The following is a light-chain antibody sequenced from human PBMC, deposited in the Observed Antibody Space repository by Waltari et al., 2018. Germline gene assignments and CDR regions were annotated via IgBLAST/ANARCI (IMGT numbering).Light chain of an antibody. V-gene: IGLV2-14*03. J-gene: IGLJ2*01. CDR1: NSDLANYQY. CDR2: DIS. Sequence: QSALTKPPSVSASPGHSLIISCSGSNSDLANYQYVSWYQQHPGKAPQLIIYDISTRPSGGASRFSDSKSGGTASLTITGVQTADEADYYCSPYRSASTGYVALGGGTKLTVL. CDR3: SPYRSASTGYVA.